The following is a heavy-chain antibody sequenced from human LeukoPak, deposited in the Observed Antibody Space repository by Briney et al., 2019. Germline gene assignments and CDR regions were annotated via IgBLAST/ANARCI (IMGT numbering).Heavy chain of an antibody. CDR1: GFSLSNGRMG. D-gene: IGHD1-26*01. V-gene: IGHV2-26*01. Sequence: SGPTLVKPTETLTLTCTVSGFSLSNGRMGVSRIRQPPGKALEWLAHIFSKDEKSYSTSLRSRLTISMDTSESQVVLTMTNMDPVDTATYYCARAGRQEDSYYSGLDVWGQGTTVTVSS. J-gene: IGHJ6*02. CDR2: IFSKDEK. CDR3: ARAGRQEDSYYSGLDV.